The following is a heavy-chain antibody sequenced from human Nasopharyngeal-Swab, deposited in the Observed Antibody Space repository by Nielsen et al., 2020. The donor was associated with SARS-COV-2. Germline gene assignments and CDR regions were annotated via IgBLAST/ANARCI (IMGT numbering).Heavy chain of an antibody. CDR1: GFTFSSYG. D-gene: IGHD3-9*01. CDR3: AGEGDILTGYYDAFDI. J-gene: IGHJ3*02. Sequence: GGSLRLSCAASGFTFSSYGMHWVRQAPGKGLEWVAVISYDGSNKYYADSVKGRFTISRDNSKNTLYLQMNSLRAEDTAVYYCAGEGDILTGYYDAFDIWGQGTMVTVSS. CDR2: ISYDGSNK. V-gene: IGHV3-33*01.